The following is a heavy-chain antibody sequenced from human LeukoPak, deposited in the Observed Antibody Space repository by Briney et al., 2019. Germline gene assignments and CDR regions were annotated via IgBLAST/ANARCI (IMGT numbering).Heavy chain of an antibody. D-gene: IGHD1-1*01. Sequence: SETLSLTCTVSGGSISSYYWSWIRQPPGKGLDWIGYISYPGSTNYNPSLNSRVTISIDTSKNQFSLKLSSVTAADTAVYYCARTTFRYYYMDVWGKGTTVTVSS. V-gene: IGHV4-59*12. J-gene: IGHJ6*03. CDR1: GGSISSYY. CDR3: ARTTFRYYYMDV. CDR2: ISYPGST.